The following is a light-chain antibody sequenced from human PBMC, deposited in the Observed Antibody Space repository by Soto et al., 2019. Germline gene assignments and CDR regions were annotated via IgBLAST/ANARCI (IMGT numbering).Light chain of an antibody. V-gene: IGKV3-20*01. J-gene: IGKJ2*01. CDR3: QQYGRSPLMYT. Sequence: EIVLTQSPGTLSLSPGERATLSCRASQSVNSNFLAWYQQKPGQAPRLLIYGASTRAAGVPDRFSGSGSGTDFTLTITRLEPEDFAAYYCQQYGRSPLMYTFGQGTKLGVK. CDR2: GAS. CDR1: QSVNSNF.